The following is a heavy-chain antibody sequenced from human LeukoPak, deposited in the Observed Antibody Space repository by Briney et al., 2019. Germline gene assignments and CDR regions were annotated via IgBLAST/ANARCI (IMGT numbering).Heavy chain of an antibody. Sequence: PSETLSLTCTVSGGSISSYYWSWIRQPPGKGLEWIGYIYYSGSTNYNPSLKSRVTISVDTSKNQFSLKLSSVTAADTAVYYCARGGWNVLLWFGELLKVSEPTIDAFDIWGQGTMVTVSS. CDR2: IYYSGST. CDR3: ARGGWNVLLWFGELLKVSEPTIDAFDI. D-gene: IGHD3-10*01. J-gene: IGHJ3*02. V-gene: IGHV4-59*01. CDR1: GGSISSYY.